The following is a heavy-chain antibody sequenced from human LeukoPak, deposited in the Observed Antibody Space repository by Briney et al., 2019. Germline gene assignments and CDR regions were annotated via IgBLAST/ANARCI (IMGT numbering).Heavy chain of an antibody. CDR1: GYSFPNYW. V-gene: IGHV5-51*01. CDR3: ARGPYAYTSSATLGSYNWFDP. CDR2: IYPGDSHT. Sequence: GESLKISCKGSGYSFPNYWIGWVRQMPGKGLEWMGIIYPGDSHTRYSPSFQDQVTISDDKSISTAYLQWSSLKASDTAMYYCARGPYAYTSSATLGSYNWFDPWGQGSLVTVSS. D-gene: IGHD2-2*02. J-gene: IGHJ5*02.